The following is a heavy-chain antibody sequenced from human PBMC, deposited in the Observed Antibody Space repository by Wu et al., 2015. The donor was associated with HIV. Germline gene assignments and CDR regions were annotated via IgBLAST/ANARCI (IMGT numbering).Heavy chain of an antibody. D-gene: IGHD6-6*01. V-gene: IGHV1-46*01. CDR2: INPSGGST. J-gene: IGHJ6*03. CDR3: ARDTRGDARPSRYYYYYYYMDV. Sequence: QVRLVQSGAEVKKPGASVKVSCKASGYTFTGYYMHWVRQAPGQGLEWMGIINPSGGSTSYAQKFQGRVTMTRDTSTSTVYMELSSLRSDDTAVYYCARDTRGDARPSRYYYYYYYMDVWGKGTTVTVSS. CDR1: GYTFTGYY.